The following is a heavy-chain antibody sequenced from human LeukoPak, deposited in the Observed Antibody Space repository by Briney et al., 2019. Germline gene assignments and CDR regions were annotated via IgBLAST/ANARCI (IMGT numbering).Heavy chain of an antibody. CDR1: GFTFSSYG. Sequence: GGSLRLSCAASGFTFSSYGMSWVRQAPGKGLEWVSAISGNGGATYYADSVKGRFSISRDNSRNTLYLQMSSLRAEDTAVHYCARRNPWFDPWGQGTLVSVSS. CDR3: ARRNPWFDP. CDR2: ISGNGGAT. V-gene: IGHV3-23*01. J-gene: IGHJ5*02.